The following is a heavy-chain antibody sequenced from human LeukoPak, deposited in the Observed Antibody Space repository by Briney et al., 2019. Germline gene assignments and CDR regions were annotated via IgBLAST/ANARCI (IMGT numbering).Heavy chain of an antibody. CDR1: GFPFSSYW. J-gene: IGHJ4*02. CDR3: VREGGSGSYSEY. V-gene: IGHV3-48*01. CDR2: ISNSGSSI. D-gene: IGHD3-10*01. Sequence: GGSLRLSCVASGFPFSSYWMTWVRQAPGKGLEWVSYISNSGSSIYYAGSVEGRFTVSRDNAKTSLYLQMNSLRAEDTAVYYCVREGGSGSYSEYWGQGTLVTVSS.